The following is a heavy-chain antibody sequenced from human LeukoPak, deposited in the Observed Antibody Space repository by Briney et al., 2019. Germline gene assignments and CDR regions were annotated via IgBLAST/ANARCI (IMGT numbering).Heavy chain of an antibody. V-gene: IGHV3-9*03. CDR3: AKARGAAGFDY. D-gene: IGHD6-13*01. Sequence: SLRLSCAASGFTFDDYAMHWVRQAPGKGLEWVSGISWNSGSIGYADSVKGRFTISRDNAKNSLYLQMNSLRAEDMALYYCAKARGAAGFDYWGQGTLVTVSS. J-gene: IGHJ4*02. CDR1: GFTFDDYA. CDR2: ISWNSGSI.